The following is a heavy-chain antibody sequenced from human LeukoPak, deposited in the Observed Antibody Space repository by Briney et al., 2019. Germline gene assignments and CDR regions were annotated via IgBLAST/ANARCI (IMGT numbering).Heavy chain of an antibody. CDR3: ARASYYYDTKGPDY. V-gene: IGHV3-23*01. D-gene: IGHD3-22*01. CDR1: GFTFSSYG. J-gene: IGHJ4*02. Sequence: GGTLRLSCAASGFTFSSYGMSWVRQAPGKGLEWVSAISGSGGSTYYADSVKGRFTISRDNSKNTLYLQMNSLRAEDTGLYYCARASYYYDTKGPDYWGQGTLVTVSS. CDR2: ISGSGGST.